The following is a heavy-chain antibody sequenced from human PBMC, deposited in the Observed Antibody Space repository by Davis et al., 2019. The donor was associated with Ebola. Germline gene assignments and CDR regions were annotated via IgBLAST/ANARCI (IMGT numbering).Heavy chain of an antibody. V-gene: IGHV3-21*01. CDR1: GFTFSSYS. CDR2: ISSSSSYT. CDR3: ASSRTVTPDYYYGMDV. D-gene: IGHD4-17*01. Sequence: PGGSLRLSCAASGFTFSSYSMNWVRQAPGKGLEWVSSISSSSSYTNYADSVKGRFTISRDNAKNSLYLQMNSLRAEDTAVYYCASSRTVTPDYYYGMDVWGQGTTVTVSS. J-gene: IGHJ6*02.